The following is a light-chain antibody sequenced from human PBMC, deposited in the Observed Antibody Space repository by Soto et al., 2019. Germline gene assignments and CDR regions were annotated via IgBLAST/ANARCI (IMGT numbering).Light chain of an antibody. CDR1: QGIRND. V-gene: IGKV1-17*01. CDR2: AAS. Sequence: DIQMTQSPSSLSASVGDRVTITCRASQGIRNDLGWYQQKPGKAPKRLIYAASSMQSRVASGFRRSDSGQEFTLTIRRPQHEDFATYYCLQHNSYPQTFGQGTKVEIK. CDR3: LQHNSYPQT. J-gene: IGKJ1*01.